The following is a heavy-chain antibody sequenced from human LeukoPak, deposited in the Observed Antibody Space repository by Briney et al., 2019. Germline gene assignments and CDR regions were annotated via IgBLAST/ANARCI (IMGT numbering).Heavy chain of an antibody. V-gene: IGHV3-30-3*01. J-gene: IGHJ6*02. D-gene: IGHD5-24*01. Sequence: GGSLRLSCAASGFTFNTYALHWVRQAPGKGLEWVAVISYDGSSKYYTDSVKGRFTISRDISKNTLYLQMNTLRADDTAVYFCARDLMATIYYYYGVDVWGRGTTVTVSS. CDR1: GFTFNTYA. CDR2: ISYDGSSK. CDR3: ARDLMATIYYYYGVDV.